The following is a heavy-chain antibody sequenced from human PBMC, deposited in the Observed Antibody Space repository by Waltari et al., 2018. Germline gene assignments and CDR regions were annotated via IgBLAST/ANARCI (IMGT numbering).Heavy chain of an antibody. J-gene: IGHJ6*02. D-gene: IGHD2-21*01. CDR3: ARLPIPSYYYGMDV. V-gene: IGHV4-4*09. CDR2: VSSSGGT. Sequence: QVQLQESGPGLVKPSETLSLTCTVSGDSISHYYWSWLRQPPRKGLAYIGSVSSSGGTTSNPSLKSRATISLDTSKNQFSRKLSSVTAADTAVYYCARLPIPSYYYGMDVWGQGTTVTVSS. CDR1: GDSISHYY.